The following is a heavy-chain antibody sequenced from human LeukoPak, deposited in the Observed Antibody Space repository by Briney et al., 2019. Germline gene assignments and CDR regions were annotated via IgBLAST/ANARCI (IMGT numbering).Heavy chain of an antibody. V-gene: IGHV4-30-4*01. D-gene: IGHD3-22*01. J-gene: IGHJ3*01. CDR2: IYDGGNT. Sequence: SQTLSLTCSVSGASISSGDYYWSWLRQPPGKGLEWIGYIYDGGNTYYNPSLKSRVTISVDTSKNQFSLRLRSVTAADTAVYYCVKQWLRNAFDLWGQGTMVTVSS. CDR1: GASISSGDYY. CDR3: VKQWLRNAFDL.